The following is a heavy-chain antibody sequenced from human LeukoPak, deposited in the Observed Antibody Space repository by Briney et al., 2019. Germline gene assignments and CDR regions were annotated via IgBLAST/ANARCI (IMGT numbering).Heavy chain of an antibody. CDR3: ARGAHGYVGWFDS. CDR1: GGSISSSSYY. CDR2: IYYSATT. Sequence: SETLSLTCTVSGGSISSSSYYWSWIRQSPGKGLEWIGYIYYSATTHYTPSLQSRVTISVDTSKNQLSLQMTSVTAADTAVYYCARGAHGYVGWFDSWGQGTLVTVSS. V-gene: IGHV4-61*01. D-gene: IGHD3-16*01. J-gene: IGHJ5*01.